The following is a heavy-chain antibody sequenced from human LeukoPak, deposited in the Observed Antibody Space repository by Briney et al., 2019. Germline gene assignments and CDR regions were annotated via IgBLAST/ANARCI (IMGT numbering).Heavy chain of an antibody. CDR1: GGSFSGYY. V-gene: IGHV4-34*01. D-gene: IGHD3-3*01. CDR3: AEITIFGVPRAPY. Sequence: SETLSLTCAVYGGSFSGYYWSWIRQPPGKGLEWVGEINHSGSTNYSPSLKSRVTISVDTSKNQFSLKLSSVTAADTAVYYCAEITIFGVPRAPYWGQGTLVTVSS. J-gene: IGHJ4*02. CDR2: INHSGST.